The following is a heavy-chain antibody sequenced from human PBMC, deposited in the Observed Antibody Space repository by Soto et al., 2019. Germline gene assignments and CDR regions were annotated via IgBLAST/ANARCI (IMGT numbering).Heavy chain of an antibody. V-gene: IGHV4-30-4*01. CDR3: AGSGYYGSGSYS. CDR1: GGSISSGDYY. CDR2: IYYSGST. Sequence: SETLSLTCTVSGGSISSGDYYWSWIRQPPGKGLEWIVYIYYSGSTYYNPSLKSRVTISVDTSKNQFSLKLSSVTAADTAVYYCAGSGYYGSGSYSWGQGTLVTVSS. D-gene: IGHD3-10*01. J-gene: IGHJ4*02.